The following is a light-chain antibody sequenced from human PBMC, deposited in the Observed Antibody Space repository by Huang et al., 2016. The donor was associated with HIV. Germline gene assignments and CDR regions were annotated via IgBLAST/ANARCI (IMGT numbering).Light chain of an antibody. J-gene: IGKJ2*01. CDR3: QEYDNFS. V-gene: IGKV3-20*01. CDR2: AAS. Sequence: EVVLTQSPDRLSLSAGERASLSCRASRNLTNSQLAWYQQKLGQPPRLLVFAASTRVSGIPERVTGSMYGTNFTLSISGLEPVDFATYYCQEYDNFSFGPGTRLEI. CDR1: RNLTNSQ.